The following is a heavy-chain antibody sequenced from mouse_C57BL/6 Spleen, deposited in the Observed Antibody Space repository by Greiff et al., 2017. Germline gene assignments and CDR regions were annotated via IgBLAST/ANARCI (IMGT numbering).Heavy chain of an antibody. V-gene: IGHV5-12*01. CDR1: GFTFSDYY. CDR2: ISNGGGST. J-gene: IGHJ2*01. Sequence: EVQGVESGGGLVQPGGSLKLSCAASGFTFSDYYMYWVRQTPEKRLEWVAYISNGGGSTYYPDTVKGRFTISRDNAKNTLYLQMSRLKSEDTAMYYCARQNLYSNDFDYWGQGTTLTVSS. CDR3: ARQNLYSNDFDY. D-gene: IGHD2-5*01.